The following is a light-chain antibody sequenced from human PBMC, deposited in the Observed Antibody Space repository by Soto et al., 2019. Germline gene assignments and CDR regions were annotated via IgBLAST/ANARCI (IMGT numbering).Light chain of an antibody. CDR3: QQYGSSPPIT. CDR2: GAS. CDR1: QSVGNN. Sequence: EIVMTRSPGTLSVSPLEIVSVSFTASQSVGNNLAWHQQKPGQAPRLLIYGASSRATDIPDRFSGSGSGTDFTLTISRLEPEHFAVYYCQQYGSSPPITFGHGTRLEIK. V-gene: IGKV3-20*01. J-gene: IGKJ5*01.